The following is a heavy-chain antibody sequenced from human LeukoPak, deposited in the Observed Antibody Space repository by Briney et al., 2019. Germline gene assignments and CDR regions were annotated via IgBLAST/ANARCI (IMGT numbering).Heavy chain of an antibody. CDR2: MNPNSGNT. V-gene: IGHV1-8*01. D-gene: IGHD3-22*01. CDR1: GYTFTNYD. J-gene: IGHJ4*02. CDR3: AKYYYYDSSAITD. Sequence: GASVKVSCKASGYTFTNYDINWVRQATGQGLEWMGWMNPNSGNTGYAQKFQGRVTMTRNTSISTAYMELSSLRSEDTAVYYCAKYYYYDSSAITDWGQGTLVTVSS.